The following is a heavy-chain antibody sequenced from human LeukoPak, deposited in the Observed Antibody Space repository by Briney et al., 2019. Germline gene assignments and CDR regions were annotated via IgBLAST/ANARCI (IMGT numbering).Heavy chain of an antibody. V-gene: IGHV4-59*01. CDR2: IYYSGST. CDR1: GGSISSYY. Sequence: PSETLSLTCTVSGGSISSYYWSWIRQPPGKGLEWIGYIYYSGSTNYNPSLKSRVTISVDTSKNQFSLKLSSVTAADTAVYYCARGEMATVYGTGVWGQGTTVTVSS. D-gene: IGHD5-24*01. CDR3: ARGEMATVYGTGV. J-gene: IGHJ6*02.